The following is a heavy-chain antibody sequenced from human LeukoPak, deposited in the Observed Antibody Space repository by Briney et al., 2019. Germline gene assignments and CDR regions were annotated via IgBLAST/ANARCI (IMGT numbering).Heavy chain of an antibody. CDR1: GGSISSSSYY. V-gene: IGHV4-39*01. Sequence: PSETLSLTCTVSGGSISSSSYYWGWIRQPPGKGLEWIGSIYYSGSTYYNPSLESRVNISVDTSKNQFSLKVSSVTAADTAMYYCASRPLPYSNTWSDYWGQGTLVTVSS. D-gene: IGHD6-13*01. J-gene: IGHJ4*02. CDR3: ASRPLPYSNTWSDY. CDR2: IYYSGST.